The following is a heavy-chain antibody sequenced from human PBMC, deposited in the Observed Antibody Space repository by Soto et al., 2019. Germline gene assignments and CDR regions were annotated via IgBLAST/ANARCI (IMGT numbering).Heavy chain of an antibody. J-gene: IGHJ4*02. CDR2: ISGSGGST. CDR1: GFTFSSYA. V-gene: IGHV3-23*01. CDR3: AKPDISISWRNGFDY. Sequence: GGSLRLSCAASGFTFSSYAMNWVRQAPRKGLEWGSAISGSGGSTYYADSVKGRFTISRDNSKNTLYLQMNSLRAEDTAVYYCAKPDISISWRNGFDYRGQGTLVPVYS. D-gene: IGHD6-6*01.